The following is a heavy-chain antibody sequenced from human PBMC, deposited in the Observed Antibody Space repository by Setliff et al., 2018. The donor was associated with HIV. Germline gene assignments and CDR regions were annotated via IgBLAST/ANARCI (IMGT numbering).Heavy chain of an antibody. CDR2: IYSTGST. CDR3: AKGAGFYGDYTFDY. CDR1: GASITSHY. J-gene: IGHJ4*02. D-gene: IGHD4-17*01. V-gene: IGHV4-59*11. Sequence: SETLSLTCTVSGASITSHYWSWIRQSPGRELEWIGYIYSTGSTNYNPSLQSRVSISMDASKNKFSLKETSVTSADTAVYYCAKGAGFYGDYTFDYWGQGNLVTVSS.